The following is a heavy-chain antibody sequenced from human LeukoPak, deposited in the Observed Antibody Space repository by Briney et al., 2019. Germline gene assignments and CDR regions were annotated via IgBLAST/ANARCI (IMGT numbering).Heavy chain of an antibody. CDR2: ISGSGGST. J-gene: IGHJ4*02. D-gene: IGHD6-13*01. Sequence: GGSLGLSCAASGFTFSSYAMSWVRQTPGKGLDWVSSISGSGGSTHYTDSVKGRFTIPRDNSKNTLDLQMNSLRAEDTAVYYCAKARRPGIAPNFDYWGQGTLVTVSS. CDR3: AKARRPGIAPNFDY. CDR1: GFTFSSYA. V-gene: IGHV3-23*01.